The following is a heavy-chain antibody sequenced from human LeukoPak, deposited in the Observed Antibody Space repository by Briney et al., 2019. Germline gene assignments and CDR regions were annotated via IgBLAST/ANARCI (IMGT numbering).Heavy chain of an antibody. J-gene: IGHJ4*02. CDR2: VLDDGSSN. D-gene: IGHD3-3*02. CDR3: AKDPFFGWLPDYCDS. Sequence: GKSLRLSCAASGFTFSTFGMHWVRQARGKGREWVAVVLDDGSSNYYADSVKGRFTLSRDNPKNTLYLLMNSLRAEDTGVYYCAKDPFFGWLPDYCDSWGQGTLVTVPS. CDR1: GFTFSTFG. V-gene: IGHV3-30*18.